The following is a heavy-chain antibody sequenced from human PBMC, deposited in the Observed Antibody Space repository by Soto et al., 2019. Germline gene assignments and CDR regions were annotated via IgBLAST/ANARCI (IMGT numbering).Heavy chain of an antibody. D-gene: IGHD3-3*01. Sequence: QVQLVQSGAEVKKPGYSVKVSCKASGGTFSSYAISWVRQAPGQGLEWMGGIIPIFGTANYAQKFQGRVTSSADEYTTPDYMELSSLRSEDTDVYYCARLSDEAFWSGYYTIWGYYYYGIDVWGQGTTVTVSS. CDR3: ARLSDEAFWSGYYTIWGYYYYGIDV. J-gene: IGHJ6*02. CDR1: GGTFSSYA. V-gene: IGHV1-69*01. CDR2: IIPIFGTA.